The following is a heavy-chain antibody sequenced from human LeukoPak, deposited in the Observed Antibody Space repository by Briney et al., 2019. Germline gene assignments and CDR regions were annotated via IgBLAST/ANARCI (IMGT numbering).Heavy chain of an antibody. J-gene: IGHJ4*02. CDR2: ISSSSSYI. CDR1: GFTFSSYA. D-gene: IGHD4-17*01. Sequence: GGSLRLSCAASGFTFSSYAMSWVRQAPGKGLEWVSSISSSSSYIYYADSVKGRFTISRDNAKNSLYLQMNSLRAEDTAVYYCARDHDDYGDYPTAPTDYWGQGTLVTVSS. V-gene: IGHV3-21*01. CDR3: ARDHDDYGDYPTAPTDY.